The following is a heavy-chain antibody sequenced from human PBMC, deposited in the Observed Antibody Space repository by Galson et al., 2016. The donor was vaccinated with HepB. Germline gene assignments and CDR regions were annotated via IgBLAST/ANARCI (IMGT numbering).Heavy chain of an antibody. V-gene: IGHV4-39*01. Sequence: SETLSLTCTVSSGSISSSRYYWGWIRQPPGKGLEWIGSVYYSGTAYYDPSPKSRVSISVDTSKNQFSLRLSSMTAGDTAVYFCASHCGGDCYNNLADAFDIWGQGTLVTVSS. J-gene: IGHJ4*02. CDR1: SGSISSSRYY. D-gene: IGHD2-21*01. CDR2: VYYSGTA. CDR3: ASHCGGDCYNNLADAFDI.